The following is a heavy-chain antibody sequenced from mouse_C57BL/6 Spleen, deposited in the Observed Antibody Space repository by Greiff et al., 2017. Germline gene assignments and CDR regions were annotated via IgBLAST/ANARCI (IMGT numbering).Heavy chain of an antibody. V-gene: IGHV1-22*01. CDR2: INPNHGGT. Sequence: VQLQQSGPELVKPGASVTLSCKASGYTFTDYNMHWVKQSHGKSLGWNGYINPNHGGTSYNQKFKGEATLTVNKSSSAAYMELRSLTSEDSAVYYCAKAGDSNLGFAYWGQGTLVTVSA. J-gene: IGHJ3*01. D-gene: IGHD2-5*01. CDR1: GYTFTDYN. CDR3: AKAGDSNLGFAY.